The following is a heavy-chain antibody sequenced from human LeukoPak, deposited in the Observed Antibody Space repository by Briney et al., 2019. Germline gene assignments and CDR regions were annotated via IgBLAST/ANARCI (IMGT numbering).Heavy chain of an antibody. CDR1: GGSISSGDYY. CDR2: IYYSGST. CDR3: ARDRFPEGAFDI. Sequence: NPSQTLSLTCTVSGGSISSGDYYWSWIRQPPGKGLEWIGYIYYSGSTYDNPSLNSRVTISVDTSKNQFSLKLSSVTAADTAVYYCARDRFPEGAFDIWGQGTMVTVSS. J-gene: IGHJ3*02. V-gene: IGHV4-30-4*08.